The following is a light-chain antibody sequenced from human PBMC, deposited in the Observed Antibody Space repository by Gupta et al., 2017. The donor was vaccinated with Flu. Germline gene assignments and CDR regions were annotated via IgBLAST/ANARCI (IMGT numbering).Light chain of an antibody. CDR2: DAS. V-gene: IGKV1-33*01. CDR3: QQSDNFPLA. J-gene: IGKJ4*01. CDR1: RDISNY. Sequence: DIQMTQFPSSLSASEGDRVIITCQASRDISNYLNWYQHKPGKATKLLIYDASTLEVGVPSRFRGSGSGTDFTFAISSLQPEYIATYYCQQSDNFPLAFGGGTKVEI.